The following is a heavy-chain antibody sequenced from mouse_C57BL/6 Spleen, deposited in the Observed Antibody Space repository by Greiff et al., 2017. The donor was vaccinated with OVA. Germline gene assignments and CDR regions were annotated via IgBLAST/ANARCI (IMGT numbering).Heavy chain of an antibody. D-gene: IGHD1-1*02. Sequence: EVQLVESGAGLVKPGGSLKLSCAASGFTFSSYAMYWVRQTPEKRLEWVAYISSGGDYIYYADTVKGRFTISRDNARNTLYLQMSSLKSEDTAMYYCTRDEGSYAGYFDFWGTGTTVTVSS. CDR2: ISSGGDYI. V-gene: IGHV5-9-1*02. J-gene: IGHJ1*03. CDR3: TRDEGSYAGYFDF. CDR1: GFTFSSYA.